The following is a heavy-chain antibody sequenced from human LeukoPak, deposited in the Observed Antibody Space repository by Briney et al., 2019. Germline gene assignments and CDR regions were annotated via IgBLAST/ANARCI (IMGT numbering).Heavy chain of an antibody. CDR2: INHSGST. Sequence: PGGSLRLSCAASGFTFSDYYMSWIRQAPGKGLEWIGEINHSGSTNYNPSLKSRVTISVDTSKNQFSLKLSSVTAADTAVYYCARGLGDSSGWYVRTYYGMDVWGQGTTVTVSS. D-gene: IGHD6-19*01. CDR1: GFTFSDYY. V-gene: IGHV4-34*01. J-gene: IGHJ6*02. CDR3: ARGLGDSSGWYVRTYYGMDV.